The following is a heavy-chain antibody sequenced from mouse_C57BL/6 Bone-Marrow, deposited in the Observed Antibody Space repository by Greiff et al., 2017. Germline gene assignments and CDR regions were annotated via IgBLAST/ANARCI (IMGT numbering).Heavy chain of an antibody. CDR3: ARQWFAY. CDR2: ISSGSSTN. Sequence: EVHLVESGGGLVKPGASLKLSCAASGFTFSDYGMHWVRQAPEKGLEWVAYISSGSSTNYYADTVKGRFTISRDNAKNTQFLQMTSLRSEDTAMYYCARQWFAYWGQGTLVTVSA. V-gene: IGHV5-17*01. J-gene: IGHJ3*01. CDR1: GFTFSDYG.